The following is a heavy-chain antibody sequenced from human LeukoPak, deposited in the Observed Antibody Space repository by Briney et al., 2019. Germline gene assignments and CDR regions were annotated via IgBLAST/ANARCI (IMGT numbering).Heavy chain of an antibody. CDR2: IFYSGST. CDR1: GASISNYY. V-gene: IGHV4-59*08. Sequence: PSETLSLTCTVSGASISNYYWSWIRQPPAKGLEWIGYIFYSGSTNYNPSLKSRVTISLDTSKNQFSLQLSSVTAADTAVYYCARFTTVVPAFWYLDLWGRGTLVTVSS. D-gene: IGHD4-23*01. J-gene: IGHJ2*01. CDR3: ARFTTVVPAFWYLDL.